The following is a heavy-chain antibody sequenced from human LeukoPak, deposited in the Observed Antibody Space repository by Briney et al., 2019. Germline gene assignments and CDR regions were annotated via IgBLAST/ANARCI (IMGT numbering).Heavy chain of an antibody. D-gene: IGHD5-24*01. CDR1: GFTFDSYS. Sequence: GGSLRLSCAASGFTFDSYSMNWVRQAPGKGLEWVSSISRSGGSTYYAESVKGRLTISRDNAESSVYLQVNSLRVGDTAVYYCVRGDKRDYWGQGTLVTVSS. CDR3: VRGDKRDY. V-gene: IGHV3-21*01. J-gene: IGHJ4*02. CDR2: ISRSGGST.